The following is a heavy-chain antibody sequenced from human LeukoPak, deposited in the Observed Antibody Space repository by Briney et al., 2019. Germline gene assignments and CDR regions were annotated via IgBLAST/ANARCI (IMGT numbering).Heavy chain of an antibody. Sequence: PSETLSLTCDVSGFSITSGDYWGWIRQSPGRALEWIGSISHSGDTYYIPSLRSRVTMSLDTSRNQFSLDLRSVSAADTAVYFCARVGPLAVGTGKRVYSFDYWGQGTLVTVSS. V-gene: IGHV4-38-2*01. D-gene: IGHD1-1*01. CDR1: GFSITSGDY. J-gene: IGHJ4*02. CDR2: ISHSGDT. CDR3: ARVGPLAVGTGKRVYSFDY.